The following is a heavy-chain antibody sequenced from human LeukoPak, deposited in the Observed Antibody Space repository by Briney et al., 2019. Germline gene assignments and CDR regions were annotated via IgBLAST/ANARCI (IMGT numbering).Heavy chain of an antibody. V-gene: IGHV4-4*07. D-gene: IGHD6-19*01. CDR2: IYTSGST. CDR1: GGSISGYY. Sequence: SETLSLTCTVSGGSISGYYWSWIRQPAGKGLEWIGRIYTSGSTNYNPPLKSRVTVSVDTSKNQFSLKLSSVTAADTAVYYCAAWVAVAGTNYWGQGTLVTVSS. CDR3: AAWVAVAGTNY. J-gene: IGHJ4*02.